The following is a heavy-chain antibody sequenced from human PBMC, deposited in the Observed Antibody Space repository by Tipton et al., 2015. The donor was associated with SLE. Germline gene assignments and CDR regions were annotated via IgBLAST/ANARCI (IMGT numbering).Heavy chain of an antibody. Sequence: SLRLSCAASGFTFSSYAMGWVRQAPGKGLEWVSAISGSGGSTYYADSVKGRFTISRDNSKNTLYLQMNSLRAEDTAVYYCAKDRGHNWNPDAFDIWGQGTMVTVSS. CDR2: ISGSGGST. D-gene: IGHD1-20*01. V-gene: IGHV3-23*01. CDR3: AKDRGHNWNPDAFDI. CDR1: GFTFSSYA. J-gene: IGHJ3*02.